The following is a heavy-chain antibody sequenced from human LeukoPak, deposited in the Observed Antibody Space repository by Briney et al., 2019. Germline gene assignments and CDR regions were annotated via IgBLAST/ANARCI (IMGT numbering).Heavy chain of an antibody. J-gene: IGHJ1*01. CDR2: ISSSSSTI. D-gene: IGHD3-3*01. CDR1: GFTFSSYS. CDR3: AKGEIFGVVITLYFQH. Sequence: GGSLRLSCAASGFTFSSYSMNWVRQAPGKGLEWVSYISSSSSTIYYADSVKGRFTISRDNAKNSLYLQMNSLRAEDTAVYYCAKGEIFGVVITLYFQHWGQGTLVTVSS. V-gene: IGHV3-48*01.